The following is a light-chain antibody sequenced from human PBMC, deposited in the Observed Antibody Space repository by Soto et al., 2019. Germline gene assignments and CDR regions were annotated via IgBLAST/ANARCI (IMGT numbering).Light chain of an antibody. CDR3: QQSYGIPYT. J-gene: IGKJ2*01. V-gene: IGKV1-12*01. Sequence: DIQMTQSPSSVSASVGDRVTITCRASQGISSWLGWYQQKPGQAPKLLIFAASSLQSGVPPRFSGSESGTEFTLTISSLQPEDFTSYYCQQSYGIPYTFGQGTKVDIK. CDR1: QGISSW. CDR2: AAS.